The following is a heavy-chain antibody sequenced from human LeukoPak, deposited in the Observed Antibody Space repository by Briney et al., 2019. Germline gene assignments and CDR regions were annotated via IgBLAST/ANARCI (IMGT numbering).Heavy chain of an antibody. V-gene: IGHV4-59*04. CDR1: GDSISSSS. D-gene: IGHD4-11*01. CDR3: AYSNYGYYMDV. CDR2: TANNGNA. Sequence: SETLSLTCSVSGDSISSSSWTWIRQSPGKGLESLGCTANNGNAKYKSSFEGRVTMSVDTSKSQFSLTLSSVTAADTAVYYCAYSNYGYYMDVWGKGTTVTVSS. J-gene: IGHJ6*03.